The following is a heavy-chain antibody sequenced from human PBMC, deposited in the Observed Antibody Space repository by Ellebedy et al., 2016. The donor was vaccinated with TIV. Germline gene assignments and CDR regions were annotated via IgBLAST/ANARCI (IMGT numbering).Heavy chain of an antibody. Sequence: AASVKVSCKASGYTFTSYYIHWVRQPPGQGLEWMGIINPSGGRTNYAQKFQGRVTMTRDTSTTTVYMEVSSLRSEDTATYYCAREREQWLPDYVNYGMDVWGQGTPVTVSS. CDR1: GYTFTSYY. CDR2: INPSGGRT. V-gene: IGHV1-46*01. CDR3: AREREQWLPDYVNYGMDV. J-gene: IGHJ6*02. D-gene: IGHD6-19*01.